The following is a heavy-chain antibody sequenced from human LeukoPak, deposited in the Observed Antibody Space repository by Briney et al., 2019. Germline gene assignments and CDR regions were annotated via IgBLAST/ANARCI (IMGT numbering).Heavy chain of an antibody. V-gene: IGHV1-18*01. CDR1: GYTFTSYG. D-gene: IGHD4-17*01. CDR3: ARDIPMTTVTTPSYYGMDV. CDR2: ISAYNGNT. J-gene: IGHJ6*02. Sequence: GASVKVSCKASGYTFTSYGISWVRQAPGQGLEWMRWISAYNGNTNYAQKLQGRVTMTTDTSTSTAYMELRSLRSDDTAVYYCARDIPMTTVTTPSYYGMDVWGQGTTVTVSS.